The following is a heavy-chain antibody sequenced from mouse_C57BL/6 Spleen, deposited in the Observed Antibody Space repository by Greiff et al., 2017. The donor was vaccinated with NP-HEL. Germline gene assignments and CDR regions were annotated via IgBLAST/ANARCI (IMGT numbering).Heavy chain of an antibody. CDR2: IDPEDGDT. V-gene: IGHV14-1*01. CDR1: GFNIKDYY. D-gene: IGHD2-5*01. J-gene: IGHJ3*01. Sequence: EVQLQQSGAELVRPGASVKLSCTASGFNIKDYYMHWVKQRPEQGLEWIGRIDPEDGDTEYAPKFQGKATMTADTSSNTAYLQLSSLTSEDTAVYYCTTSYSNYVGVWFAYWGQGTLVTVSA. CDR3: TTSYSNYVGVWFAY.